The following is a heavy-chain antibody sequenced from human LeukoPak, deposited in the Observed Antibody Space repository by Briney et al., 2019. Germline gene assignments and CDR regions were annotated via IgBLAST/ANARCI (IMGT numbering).Heavy chain of an antibody. V-gene: IGHV4-39*01. J-gene: IGHJ3*02. CDR1: GGSISSSSYY. Sequence: SETLSLTCTVSGGSISSSSYYWGWIRQPPGKGLEWIGSIYYSGSTYYNPSLKSRVTISVDTSKNQFSLKLSSVTAADTAVYYCAILLPDAFDIWGQGTMVTVSS. CDR2: IYYSGST. D-gene: IGHD3-22*01. CDR3: AILLPDAFDI.